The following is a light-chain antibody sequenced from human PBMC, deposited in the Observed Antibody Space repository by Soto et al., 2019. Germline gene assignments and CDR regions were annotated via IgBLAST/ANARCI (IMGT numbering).Light chain of an antibody. V-gene: IGKV3-15*01. CDR3: QQYNNCPLT. CDR1: QSVGSN. CDR2: GPS. Sequence: EIVMTQSPATLSGSPGERATLSCRASQSVGSNLAWDQQKPGQAPRLLVTGPSTWATGIPARFSVSGAGTEYTLTISILQSEDFAVYCCQQYNNCPLTFGGGTKVDIK. J-gene: IGKJ4*02.